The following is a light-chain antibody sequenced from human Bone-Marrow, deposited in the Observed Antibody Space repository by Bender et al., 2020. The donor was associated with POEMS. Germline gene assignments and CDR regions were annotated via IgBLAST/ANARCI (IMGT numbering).Light chain of an antibody. CDR2: EVT. CDR1: SSDVGTYNL. CDR3: CSYIRGSIWV. V-gene: IGLV2-23*02. J-gene: IGLJ3*02. Sequence: QSALTQPASVSGSPGQSITISCTGTSSDVGTYNLVSWYQHVPGKAPELFIYEVTERPSGISHRFSGSKSGNTATLTISGLQPEDEADYYCCSYIRGSIWVFGGGTKVTV.